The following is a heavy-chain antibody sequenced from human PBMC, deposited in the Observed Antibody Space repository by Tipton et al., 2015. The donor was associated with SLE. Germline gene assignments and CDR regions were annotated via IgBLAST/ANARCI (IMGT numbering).Heavy chain of an antibody. CDR2: IYYSGST. Sequence: TLSLTCTVSGGSISSSSYYWGWIHQPPGKGLEWIGSIYYSGSTYYNPSLKSRVTISVDTSKNQFSLKLSSVTAADTAVYYCARDGIAANWGQGTLVTVSS. CDR1: GGSISSSSYY. D-gene: IGHD6-13*01. V-gene: IGHV4-39*07. J-gene: IGHJ4*02. CDR3: ARDGIAAN.